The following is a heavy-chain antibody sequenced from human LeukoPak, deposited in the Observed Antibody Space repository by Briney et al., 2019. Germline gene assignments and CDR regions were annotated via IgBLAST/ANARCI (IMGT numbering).Heavy chain of an antibody. D-gene: IGHD6-19*01. Sequence: PSETLSLTCTVSGGSISSYYWSWIRQPPGKGLEWIGYIYYSGSTNYNPSLKSRVTISIDTSKNQLSLKLSSVTAADTAVYYCARDRVAVASYFDYWGQGTLVTVSS. CDR3: ARDRVAVASYFDY. V-gene: IGHV4-59*01. CDR1: GGSISSYY. CDR2: IYYSGST. J-gene: IGHJ4*02.